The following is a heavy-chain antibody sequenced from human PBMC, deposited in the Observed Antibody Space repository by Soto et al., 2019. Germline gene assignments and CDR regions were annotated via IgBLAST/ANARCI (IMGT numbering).Heavy chain of an antibody. CDR1: GFAFTRYS. V-gene: IGHV3-21*06. Sequence: SLRLSCAASGFAFTRYSMNWVRQAPGKGLEWVSSISSTTNYIYYGDSMKGRFTISRDNAKNSLYLEMNGLRAEDTAVYYCARESEDLTSNFDYWGQGTLVTVCS. CDR3: ARESEDLTSNFDY. J-gene: IGHJ4*02. CDR2: ISSTTNYI.